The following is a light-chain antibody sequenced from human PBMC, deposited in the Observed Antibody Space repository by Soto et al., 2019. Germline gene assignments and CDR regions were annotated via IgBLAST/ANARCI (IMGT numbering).Light chain of an antibody. CDR1: SSNIGHNY. CDR3: GTWDSSLSVGV. CDR2: DND. Sequence: QSALTQPPSVSAAPGQKVTISCSGSSSNIGHNYVCWYQQFPGTAPKLLIYDNDKRPSGIPDRFSGSKSGTSATLDITGLQTGDEADYYCGTWDSSLSVGVFSGGTKLTVL. J-gene: IGLJ2*01. V-gene: IGLV1-51*01.